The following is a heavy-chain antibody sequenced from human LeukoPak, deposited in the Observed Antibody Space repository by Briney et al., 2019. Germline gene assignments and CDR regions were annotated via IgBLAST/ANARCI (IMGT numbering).Heavy chain of an antibody. CDR3: AKDIGSYGYEDAFDI. Sequence: GGSLRLPCAASGFTFDDYAMHWVRQAPGKGLEWVSGISWNSGSIGYADSVKGRFTISRDNAKNSLYLQMNSLRAEDMALYYCAKDIGSYGYEDAFDIWGQGQWSPSLQ. D-gene: IGHD5-18*01. CDR2: ISWNSGSI. J-gene: IGHJ3*02. V-gene: IGHV3-9*03. CDR1: GFTFDDYA.